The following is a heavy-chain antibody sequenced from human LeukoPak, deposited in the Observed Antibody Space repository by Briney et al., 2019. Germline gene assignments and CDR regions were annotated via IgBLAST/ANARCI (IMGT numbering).Heavy chain of an antibody. CDR3: TRTGMFADS. CDR2: TYYRSKWYN. D-gene: IGHD3-10*02. V-gene: IGHV6-1*01. Sequence: SQTLSLTCAISGDSVSSNSAAWNWIRQSPSRGLEWLGRTYYRSKWYNDYAVSVKSRITIDPETSRNQFSLQLESLTPDDTAMYYCTRTGMFADSWGQGTLVTVSS. J-gene: IGHJ4*02. CDR1: GDSVSSNSAA.